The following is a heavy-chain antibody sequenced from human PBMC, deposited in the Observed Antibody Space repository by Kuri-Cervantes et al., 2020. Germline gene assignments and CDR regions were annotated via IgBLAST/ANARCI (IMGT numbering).Heavy chain of an antibody. CDR2: IIPIFGTA. CDR1: GGTFSSYA. D-gene: IGHD2-15*01. CDR3: ARDGQDCSGGSCYSPGDY. V-gene: IGHV1-69*13. J-gene: IGHJ4*02. Sequence: SVQVSCKASGGTFSSYAISWVRQAPGQGLEWMGGIIPIFGTANYAQKFQGRVTITADESTSTAYMELSSLRSEDTAVYYCARDGQDCSGGSCYSPGDYWGQGTLVTVSS.